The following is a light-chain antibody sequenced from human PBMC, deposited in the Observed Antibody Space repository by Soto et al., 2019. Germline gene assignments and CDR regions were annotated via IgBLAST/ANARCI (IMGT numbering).Light chain of an antibody. CDR3: RSYTSSSTLV. CDR1: SSDVGGYNY. J-gene: IGLJ2*01. Sequence: QSALTQPASVSGSPGQSITISCTGTSSDVGGYNYVSWYQQHPGKAPKLMIYDVSNRPSGVSNRFSGSKSGNTASLTTSGLQAEDEADYYCRSYTSSSTLVFGGGTKLTV. V-gene: IGLV2-14*01. CDR2: DVS.